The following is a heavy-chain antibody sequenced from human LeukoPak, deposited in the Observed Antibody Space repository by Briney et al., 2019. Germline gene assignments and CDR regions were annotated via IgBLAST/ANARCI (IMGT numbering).Heavy chain of an antibody. J-gene: IGHJ4*02. CDR1: GGSFSGYY. CDR3: ARGPPRMTTVTTSSLDY. CDR2: INHSGST. D-gene: IGHD4-17*01. V-gene: IGHV4-34*01. Sequence: SETLSLTCAVYGGSFSGYYWSWIRQPPGKGLEWIGEINHSGSTNYNPSLESRVTISVDTSKNQLSLKLSSVTAADTAVYYCARGPPRMTTVTTSSLDYWGQGTLVTVSS.